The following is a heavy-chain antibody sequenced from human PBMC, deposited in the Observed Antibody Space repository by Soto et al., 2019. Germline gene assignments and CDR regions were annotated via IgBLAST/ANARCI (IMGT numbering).Heavy chain of an antibody. CDR3: ARVTGGDYSDY. V-gene: IGHV3-53*04. J-gene: IGHJ4*02. Sequence: EVQLVESGGGLVQPGGSLRLSCAASGFTVSSNYMSWVRQAPGKGLECISVIYSGGSTYYADSVKGRFTISRHNSKNTLYLQMNSLRAEDTAVYYCARVTGGDYSDYWGQGTLVTVSS. CDR1: GFTVSSNY. CDR2: IYSGGST. D-gene: IGHD3-16*01.